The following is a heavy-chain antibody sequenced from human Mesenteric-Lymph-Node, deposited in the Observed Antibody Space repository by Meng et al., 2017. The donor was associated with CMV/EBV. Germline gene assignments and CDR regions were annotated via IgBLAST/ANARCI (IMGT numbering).Heavy chain of an antibody. D-gene: IGHD1-1*01. J-gene: IGHJ4*01. V-gene: IGHV4-61*01. CDR2: IYYSGST. CDR3: ARDPGTTYAFDI. CDR1: GGSVSSGSYY. Sequence: SETLSLTCTVFGGSVSSGSYYCSWIRQPPGKGLEWIGYIYYSGSTNYNPSLKSRVTISVDTSKNQFSLKLSSVTAADTAVYYCARDPGTTYAFDIWGQGSLVTVSS.